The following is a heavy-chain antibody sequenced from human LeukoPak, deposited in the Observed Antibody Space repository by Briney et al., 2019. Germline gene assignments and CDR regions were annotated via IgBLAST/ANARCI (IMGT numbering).Heavy chain of an antibody. CDR3: TTDHPPLYYYDSSGYNVASYMDV. D-gene: IGHD3-22*01. V-gene: IGHV3-15*01. CDR2: IKSKTDGGTT. Sequence: GGSLRLSCAASGFTFSNAWMSWVRQAPGKGLEWVGRIKSKTDGGTTDYAAPVKGRFTISRDDSKNTLYLQMNSLKTEDTAVYYCTTDHPPLYYYDSSGYNVASYMDVWGKGTTVTISS. CDR1: GFTFSNAW. J-gene: IGHJ6*03.